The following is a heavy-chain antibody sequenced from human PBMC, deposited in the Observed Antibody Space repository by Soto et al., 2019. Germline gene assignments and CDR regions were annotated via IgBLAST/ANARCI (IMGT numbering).Heavy chain of an antibody. V-gene: IGHV4-59*01. Sequence: SETLSLTCTVSGGSISSYYWSWIRQPPGKGLEWIGYIYYSGSTNYNPSLKSRVTISVDTSKNQFSLKLSSVTAADTAVYYCARERGMATTFDIWGQGTMVTVSS. J-gene: IGHJ3*02. D-gene: IGHD5-12*01. CDR2: IYYSGST. CDR3: ARERGMATTFDI. CDR1: GGSISSYY.